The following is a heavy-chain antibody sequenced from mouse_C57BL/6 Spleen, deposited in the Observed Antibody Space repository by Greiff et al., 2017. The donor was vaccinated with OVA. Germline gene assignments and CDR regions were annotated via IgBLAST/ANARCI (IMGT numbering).Heavy chain of an antibody. CDR2: ILPGSGST. J-gene: IGHJ3*01. Sequence: QVHVQQPGAELMKPGASVKLSCKATGYTFTGYWIAWVKQRPGHGLEWIGEILPGSGSTNYNEKFKGKATFTADTSSNTAYVQLSSLTTEDSAIDYCALSYYGNCEGGAYWGQGTLVTVSA. CDR3: ALSYYGNCEGGAY. CDR1: GYTFTGYW. V-gene: IGHV1-9*01. D-gene: IGHD2-10*01.